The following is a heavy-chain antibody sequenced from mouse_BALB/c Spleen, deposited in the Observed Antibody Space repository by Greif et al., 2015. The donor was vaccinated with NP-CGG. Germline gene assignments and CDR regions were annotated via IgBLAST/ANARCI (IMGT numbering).Heavy chain of an antibody. V-gene: IGHV5-6*01. CDR3: ARQELGLFAY. J-gene: IGHJ3*01. CDR2: ISSGGSYT. D-gene: IGHD4-1*01. CDR1: GFTFSSYG. Sequence: EVHLVESGGDLVKPGGSLKLSCAASGFTFSSYGMSWVRQTPDKRLEWVATISSGGSYTYYPDSVKGRFTISRDNAKDTLYLQMSSLKSEGTAMYYCARQELGLFAYWGQGTLVTVSA.